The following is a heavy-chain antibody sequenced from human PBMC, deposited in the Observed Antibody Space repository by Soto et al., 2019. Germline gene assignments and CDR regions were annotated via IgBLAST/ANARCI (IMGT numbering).Heavy chain of an antibody. D-gene: IGHD3-10*01. CDR1: GGSISSGYYY. Sequence: QVQLQESGPGLVKPSQTLSLTCTVSGGSISSGYYYWGGIRQPPGKGLEWIGYIYSSGKTYYNTSHKRRLIMAVDTTKTQCSLKMSFVTAEDTAEYYCARDEEYYDGAGWGQGTLVTVSS. V-gene: IGHV4-30-4*01. CDR2: IYSSGKT. J-gene: IGHJ4*02. CDR3: ARDEEYYDGAG.